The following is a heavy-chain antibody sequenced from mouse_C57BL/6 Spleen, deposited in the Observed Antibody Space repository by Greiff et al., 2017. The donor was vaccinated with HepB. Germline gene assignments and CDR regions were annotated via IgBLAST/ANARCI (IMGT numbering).Heavy chain of an antibody. CDR3: ARHTTVVDYYAMDY. D-gene: IGHD1-1*01. V-gene: IGHV2-6-1*01. J-gene: IGHJ4*01. Sequence: QVQLQQSGPGLVAPSQSLSITCTVSGFSLTSYGVHWVRQPPGKGLEWLVVIWSDGSTTYNSALKSRLSISKDNSKSQVFLKMNSLQTDDTAMYYCARHTTVVDYYAMDYWGQGTSVTVSS. CDR2: IWSDGST. CDR1: GFSLTSYG.